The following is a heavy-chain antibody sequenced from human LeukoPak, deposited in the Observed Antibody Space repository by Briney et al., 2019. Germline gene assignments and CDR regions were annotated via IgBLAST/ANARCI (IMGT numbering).Heavy chain of an antibody. D-gene: IGHD3-22*01. CDR1: GYTFTSYG. Sequence: ASVKVSCKASGYTFTSYGISLVRQAPGQGLEWMGWISAYNGNTNYAQKLQGRVTMTTDTSTSTAYMELRSLRSDDTAVYYCARVIPYPRYYYDSSGYYYFDYWGQGTLVAVSS. J-gene: IGHJ4*02. V-gene: IGHV1-18*01. CDR3: ARVIPYPRYYYDSSGYYYFDY. CDR2: ISAYNGNT.